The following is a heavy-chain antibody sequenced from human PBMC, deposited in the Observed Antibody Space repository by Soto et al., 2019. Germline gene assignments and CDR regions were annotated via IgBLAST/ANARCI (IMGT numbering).Heavy chain of an antibody. V-gene: IGHV1-69*01. CDR1: GGTFSSYA. J-gene: IGHJ4*02. CDR2: IIPIFGTA. Sequence: QVQLVQSGAEVKKPGSSVKVSCKASGGTFSSYAISWVRQAPGQGLEWMGGIIPIFGTANYAQKFQGRVTITADDSTSTAYMELSSRRSEDTAVYYCVSSGYNPTYYFDYWGQGTLVTVSS. D-gene: IGHD1-1*01. CDR3: VSSGYNPTYYFDY.